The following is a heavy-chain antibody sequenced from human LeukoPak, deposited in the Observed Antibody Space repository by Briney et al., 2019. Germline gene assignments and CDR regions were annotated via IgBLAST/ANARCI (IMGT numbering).Heavy chain of an antibody. Sequence: GGSLRLSCAASGFTFSSYGMHWVRQAPGKGLEWVAVISYDGSNKYYADSVKGRFTISRDNSKNTLYLQMNSLRAEDTAVYYCANDLTVTTGSYWGQGTLVTVSS. CDR1: GFTFSSYG. CDR3: ANDLTVTTGSY. V-gene: IGHV3-30*18. CDR2: ISYDGSNK. J-gene: IGHJ4*02. D-gene: IGHD4-17*01.